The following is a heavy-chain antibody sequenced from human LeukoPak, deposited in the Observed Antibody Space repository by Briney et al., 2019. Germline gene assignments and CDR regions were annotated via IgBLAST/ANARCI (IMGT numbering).Heavy chain of an antibody. CDR2: ISGSGSST. J-gene: IGHJ4*02. D-gene: IGHD6-13*01. CDR3: AKYGATAGTNHFDY. Sequence: GGSLRLSCAASGFIFSSYAMSWVRQAPGKGLEWVSSISGSGSSTYYADSVKGRFTISRDNSKNTLYLQMNSLRAEDTAVYYCAKYGATAGTNHFDYWGQGTLVTVSS. V-gene: IGHV3-23*01. CDR1: GFIFSSYA.